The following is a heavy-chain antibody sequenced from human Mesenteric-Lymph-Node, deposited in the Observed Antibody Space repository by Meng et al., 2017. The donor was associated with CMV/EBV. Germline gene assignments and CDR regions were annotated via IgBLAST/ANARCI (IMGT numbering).Heavy chain of an antibody. J-gene: IGHJ4*02. CDR2: ISEDGGRK. D-gene: IGHD4-17*01. Sequence: GESLKISCAASGFTLRSYALHWVRQTPGKGLEWVAFISEDGGRKYYADSVKGRFTISRDNSENTLFLQMSGLRPEDTAIYYCAKGGVQTTVNRFDYWGQGALVTVSS. CDR3: AKGGVQTTVNRFDY. CDR1: GFTLRSYA. V-gene: IGHV3-30*04.